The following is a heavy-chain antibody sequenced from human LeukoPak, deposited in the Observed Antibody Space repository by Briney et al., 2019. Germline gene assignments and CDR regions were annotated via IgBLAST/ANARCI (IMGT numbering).Heavy chain of an antibody. Sequence: SETLSLTCTVSGDSISSYYWSWIRQPPGKGLEWIGCIYYSGNTNYNPSLKSRVTISVDTSKNQFSLRLSSVTAADTAVYYCATYRPVWGIDYWAREPWSPSPQ. CDR1: GDSISSYY. V-gene: IGHV4-59*08. D-gene: IGHD3-16*01. CDR3: ATYRPVWGIDY. J-gene: IGHJ4*02. CDR2: IYYSGNT.